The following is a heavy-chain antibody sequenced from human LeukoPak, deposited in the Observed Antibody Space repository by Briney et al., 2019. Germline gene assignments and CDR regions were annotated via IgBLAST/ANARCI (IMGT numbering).Heavy chain of an antibody. CDR1: GFTFSSYE. J-gene: IGHJ3*02. CDR3: ARGRYFDWLSEWLDAFDI. D-gene: IGHD3-9*01. V-gene: IGHV3-48*03. CDR2: ISSSGSTI. Sequence: GGSLRLSCAASGFTFSSYEMNWVRQAPGKGLEWVSYISSSGSTIYYADSVKGRFTISRDNAKNSLYLQMNSLRAEDTAVYYCARGRYFDWLSEWLDAFDIWGQGTMVTVSS.